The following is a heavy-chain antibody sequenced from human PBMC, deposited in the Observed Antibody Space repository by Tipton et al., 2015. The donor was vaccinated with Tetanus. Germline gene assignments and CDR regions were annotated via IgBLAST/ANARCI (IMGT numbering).Heavy chain of an antibody. CDR1: GFKFSSYS. V-gene: IGHV3-21*01. CDR3: AKDNGRSGYDYDDY. CDR2: ISTSSSYK. D-gene: IGHD5-12*01. Sequence: SLRLSCAASGFKFSSYSMSWVRQSPGKGLEWVSSISTSSSYKKYADSVRGRFTISRDNSKNTLYLQMNSLRAEDTAVYYCAKDNGRSGYDYDDYWGQGTLVTVSS. J-gene: IGHJ4*02.